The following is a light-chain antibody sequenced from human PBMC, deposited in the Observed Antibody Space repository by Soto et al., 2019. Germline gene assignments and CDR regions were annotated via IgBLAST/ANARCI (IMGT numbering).Light chain of an antibody. Sequence: QAASVSGSPGQSITISCTGTSSDVGGYNYVSWYQQHPGKAPKLMIYEVSNRPSGVSNRFSGSKSGNTASLTISGLQAEDEADYYCSSYTRSSTRVFGGGTKLTVL. CDR2: EVS. J-gene: IGLJ2*01. CDR1: SSDVGGYNY. V-gene: IGLV2-14*01. CDR3: SSYTRSSTRV.